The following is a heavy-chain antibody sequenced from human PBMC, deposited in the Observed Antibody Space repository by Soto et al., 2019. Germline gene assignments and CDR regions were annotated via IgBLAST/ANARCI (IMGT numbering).Heavy chain of an antibody. CDR1: GFTFSDYA. CDR2: IRSKDNSYAT. J-gene: IGHJ6*02. CDR3: TRHVGSGWQYYYYYGMDV. Sequence: PGGSLRLSCAASGFTFSDYAMHWVSQASGKGLEWVGRIRSKDNSYATAYAASVKGRFTISRDDSKNTAYLQMNSLKTEDTAVYYCTRHVGSGWQYYYYYGMDVWGQGTTVTVSS. D-gene: IGHD6-19*01. V-gene: IGHV3-73*01.